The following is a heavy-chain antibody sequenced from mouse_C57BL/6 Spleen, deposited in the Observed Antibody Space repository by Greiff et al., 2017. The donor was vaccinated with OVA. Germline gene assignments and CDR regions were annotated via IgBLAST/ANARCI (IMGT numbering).Heavy chain of an antibody. J-gene: IGHJ2*01. Sequence: EVKLVESGGGLVQPGGSLSLSCAASGFTFTDYYMSWVRQPPGKALEWLGFIRNKANGYTTEYSASVKGRFTISRDNSQSILYLQMNAMRAEDSATYYCARHNYYDYWGQGTTLTVSS. CDR1: GFTFTDYY. CDR2: IRNKANGYTT. D-gene: IGHD1-1*01. CDR3: ARHNYYDY. V-gene: IGHV7-3*01.